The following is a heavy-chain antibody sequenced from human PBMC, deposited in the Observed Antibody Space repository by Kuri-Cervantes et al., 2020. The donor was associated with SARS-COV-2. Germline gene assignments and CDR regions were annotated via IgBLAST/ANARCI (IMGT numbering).Heavy chain of an antibody. Sequence: LSLTCAASGFTFSGYAMNWVRQAPGKRLEWISYVSSSGSAMFYADSVKGRFTTSRDNAKNSLYLQMNSLRAEDTAVYYCASSTVTSFLFDYWGQGTLVTVSS. V-gene: IGHV3-48*03. CDR1: GFTFSGYA. CDR3: ASSTVTSFLFDY. CDR2: VSSSGSAM. J-gene: IGHJ4*02. D-gene: IGHD4-17*01.